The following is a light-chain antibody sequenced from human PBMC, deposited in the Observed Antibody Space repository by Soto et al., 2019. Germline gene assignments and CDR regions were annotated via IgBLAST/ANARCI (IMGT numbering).Light chain of an antibody. CDR2: DVS. V-gene: IGKV1-13*02. CDR3: QQFNSYPLT. CDR1: QGISSA. Sequence: AIQLTQSPSSLSASVGDRVTITCRASQGISSALAWYQQKPGKAPKLLIYDVSSLETGAPSRFSGSGSGTDFTLTNSSLKPEDFATYYCQQFNSYPLTFGGGTRVEIK. J-gene: IGKJ4*01.